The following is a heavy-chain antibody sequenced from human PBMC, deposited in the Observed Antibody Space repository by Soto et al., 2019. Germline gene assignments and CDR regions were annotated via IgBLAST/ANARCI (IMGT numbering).Heavy chain of an antibody. J-gene: IGHJ4*02. CDR1: GGSISYSY. CDR2: GHSNGIS. Sequence: SETLSLTCNVSGGSISYSYWSWIRQTPGKGLEWIGYGHSNGISKYNPSLESRVLISVDTSKSLFSLKVSSVTAADTAVYYCARSFTEPYFFDFWGQGTLVTVSS. V-gene: IGHV4-59*08. CDR3: ARSFTEPYFFDF.